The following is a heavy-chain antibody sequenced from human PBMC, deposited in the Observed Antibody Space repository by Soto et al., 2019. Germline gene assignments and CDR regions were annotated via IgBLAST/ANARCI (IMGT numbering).Heavy chain of an antibody. CDR1: GFTFSDYY. V-gene: IGHV3-11*01. J-gene: IGHJ4*02. CDR3: ARGPYDYVWGSNPPHFDY. D-gene: IGHD3-16*02. CDR2: ISSSGSTI. Sequence: QVHLVESGGGLVEPGGSLRLSCAASGFTFSDYYMSWIRQAPGKGLEWVSYISSSGSTIYYADSVKGRFTISRDNAKNSLYLQMNSLRAEDTAVYYCARGPYDYVWGSNPPHFDYWGQGTLVTVSP.